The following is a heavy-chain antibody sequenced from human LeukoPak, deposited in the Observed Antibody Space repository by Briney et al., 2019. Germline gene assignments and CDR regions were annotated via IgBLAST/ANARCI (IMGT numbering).Heavy chain of an antibody. CDR1: GFTFSSHS. V-gene: IGHV3-48*04. Sequence: GGSLRLSCSASGFTFSSHSMNWVRQAPGKGLEWVSYISNTGSNMYYADSVKGRFTISRDNAKNPLYLQMNGLRVEDTAVYYCVRRSSFDYWGQGTPVTVSS. CDR2: ISNTGSNM. CDR3: VRRSSFDY. J-gene: IGHJ4*02.